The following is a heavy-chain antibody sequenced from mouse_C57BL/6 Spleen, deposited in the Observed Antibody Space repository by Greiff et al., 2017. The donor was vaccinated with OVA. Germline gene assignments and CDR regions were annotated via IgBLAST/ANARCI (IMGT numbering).Heavy chain of an antibody. Sequence: DVKLVESEGGLVQPGSSMKLSCTASGFTFSDYYMAWVRQVPEKGLEWVANINYDGSSTYYLDSLKSRFIISRDNAKNILYLQMSSLKSEDTATYYCARDGLRAMDYWGQGTSVTVSS. D-gene: IGHD1-3*01. J-gene: IGHJ4*01. CDR1: GFTFSDYY. CDR3: ARDGLRAMDY. CDR2: INYDGSST. V-gene: IGHV5-16*01.